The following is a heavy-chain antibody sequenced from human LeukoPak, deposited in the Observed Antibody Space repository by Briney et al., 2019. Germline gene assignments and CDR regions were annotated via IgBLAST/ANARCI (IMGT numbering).Heavy chain of an antibody. V-gene: IGHV4-59*01. CDR2: IYYSGST. CDR3: AGSPEHCSGGSCYSFYAFDI. Sequence: PSETLSLTCTVSGGSISSYYWSWIRQPPGKGLEWIGYIYYSGSTNYNPSLKSRVTKSVDTSKNQFSLKLSSVTAADTAVYYCAGSPEHCSGGSCYSFYAFDIWGQGTMVTVSS. D-gene: IGHD2-15*01. CDR1: GGSISSYY. J-gene: IGHJ3*02.